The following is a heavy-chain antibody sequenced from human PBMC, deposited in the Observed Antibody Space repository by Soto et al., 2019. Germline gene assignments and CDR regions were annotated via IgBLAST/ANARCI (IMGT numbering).Heavy chain of an antibody. Sequence: EVQLVESGGGLVQPGGSLKLSCAASGFTFSGSAMHWVRRASGKGLEWVGRIRSKANSYATAYAASVKGRFTISRDDSKNTAYLQMNSLKTEDTAVYYCKTTGTTRLGYYGMDVWGQGTTVTVSS. V-gene: IGHV3-73*02. CDR1: GFTFSGSA. J-gene: IGHJ6*02. CDR2: IRSKANSYAT. D-gene: IGHD1-1*01. CDR3: KTTGTTRLGYYGMDV.